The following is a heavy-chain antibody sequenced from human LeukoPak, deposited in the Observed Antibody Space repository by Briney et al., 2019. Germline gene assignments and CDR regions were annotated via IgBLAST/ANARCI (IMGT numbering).Heavy chain of an antibody. CDR1: GGSFSGYY. V-gene: IGHV4-34*01. Sequence: SETLSLTCAVYGGSFSGYYWSWIRQPPGKGLEWIGEINHSGSTNYNPSLKSRVTISVDTSKNQFSLKLSSVTAADTAVYYCARDGGLFWGVRGVIPSYYFDYWGQGTLVTVSS. J-gene: IGHJ4*02. CDR3: ARDGGLFWGVRGVIPSYYFDY. D-gene: IGHD3-10*01. CDR2: INHSGST.